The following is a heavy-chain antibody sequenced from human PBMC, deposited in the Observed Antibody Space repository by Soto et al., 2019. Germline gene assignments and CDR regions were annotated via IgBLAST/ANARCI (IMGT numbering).Heavy chain of an antibody. CDR1: GGSISSSSYY. D-gene: IGHD5-12*01. CDR2: IYYSGST. CDR3: ARHSGSGYETGYYYYYGMDV. Sequence: SETLSLTCTVSGGSISSSSYYWGWIRQPPGKGVVWIGSIYYSGSTYYNPSLKSRVTISVDTSKNQFSLKLSSVTAADTAVYYCARHSGSGYETGYYYYYGMDVWGQGTTVIVSS. J-gene: IGHJ6*02. V-gene: IGHV4-39*01.